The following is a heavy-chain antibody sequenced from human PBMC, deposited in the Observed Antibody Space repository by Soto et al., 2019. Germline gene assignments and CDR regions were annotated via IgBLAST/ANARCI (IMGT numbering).Heavy chain of an antibody. J-gene: IGHJ4*02. V-gene: IGHV3-21*01. CDR3: ARGPSSYYYGSGSNDY. Sequence: EVQLVESGGGLVKPGGSLRLSCAASGFTFSSYSMNWVRQAPGKGLEWVSSISSSSSYIYYADSVKGRFTISRDNAKNSRYLQMNSLRAEDTAVYYCARGPSSYYYGSGSNDYWGQGTLVTVSS. D-gene: IGHD3-10*01. CDR2: ISSSSSYI. CDR1: GFTFSSYS.